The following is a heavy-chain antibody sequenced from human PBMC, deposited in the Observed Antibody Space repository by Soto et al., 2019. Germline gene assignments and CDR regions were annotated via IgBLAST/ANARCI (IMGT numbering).Heavy chain of an antibody. D-gene: IGHD3-10*01. V-gene: IGHV3-74*01. CDR3: ARSDASHYPFEY. CDR2: ISTDGSST. CDR1: GFTFSTYW. Sequence: EVQLVESGGGLVQPGGSLRLSCAATGFTFSTYWMHWVRQGPGKGLVWVSRISTDGSSTNYADSVKGRFTISRDNAKSKLYLQMNSLRAEDTAVYYCARSDASHYPFEYWGQGSLVTVS. J-gene: IGHJ4*02.